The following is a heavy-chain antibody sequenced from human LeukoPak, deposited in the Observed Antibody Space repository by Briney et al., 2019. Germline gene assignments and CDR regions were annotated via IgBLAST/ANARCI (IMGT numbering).Heavy chain of an antibody. Sequence: PGGSLRLSCAASGFTFSSYWVSWVRQAPGKGLEWVANIKQDGSEKYYVDSVKGRFTISRDNAKNSLYLQMNSLRAEDTAVYYCTREVSGSLYFDYWGQGTLVTVSS. CDR2: IKQDGSEK. CDR3: TREVSGSLYFDY. CDR1: GFTFSSYW. J-gene: IGHJ4*02. V-gene: IGHV3-7*01. D-gene: IGHD1-26*01.